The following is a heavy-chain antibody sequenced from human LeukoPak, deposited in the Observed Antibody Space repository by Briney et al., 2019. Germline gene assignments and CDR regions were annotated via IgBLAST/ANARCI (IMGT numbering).Heavy chain of an antibody. D-gene: IGHD2-15*01. V-gene: IGHV3-53*01. J-gene: IGHJ5*02. CDR3: ARDSSCYFGFCGWFDP. CDR1: GFTVSSNY. CDR2: IYSGGST. Sequence: PGGSLRLSCAASGFTVSSNYMSWVRQAPGKGLEWVSVIYSGGSTYYADSVKGRFTISRDNSKNTLYLQMNSLRAEDTAVYYCARDSSCYFGFCGWFDPWGQGTLVTVSS.